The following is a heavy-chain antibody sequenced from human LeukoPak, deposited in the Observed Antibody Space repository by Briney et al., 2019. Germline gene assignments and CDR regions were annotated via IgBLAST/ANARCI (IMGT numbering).Heavy chain of an antibody. CDR1: GFTFNNYW. Sequence: PGGSLRLSCAASGFTFNNYWMSWVRQAPGKGLEWVATIKQDGSEKYYVDSVKGRFTISRDNAKNSLYLQMNSLRAEDTAVYYCARELLGAFDPWGQGTLVTVSS. D-gene: IGHD2-15*01. V-gene: IGHV3-7*01. CDR3: ARELLGAFDP. J-gene: IGHJ5*02. CDR2: IKQDGSEK.